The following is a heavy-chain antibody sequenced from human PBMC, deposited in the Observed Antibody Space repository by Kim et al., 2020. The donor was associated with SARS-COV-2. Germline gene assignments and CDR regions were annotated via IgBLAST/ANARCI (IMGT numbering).Heavy chain of an antibody. J-gene: IGHJ4*02. V-gene: IGHV3-23*01. D-gene: IGHD1-26*01. CDR3: AKNEGSGTCQHFLNY. Sequence: EDSVKGRFTISRDNSKNTVYLQRSALRADDTAVYYCAKNEGSGTCQHFLNYWGQGSLVAVSP.